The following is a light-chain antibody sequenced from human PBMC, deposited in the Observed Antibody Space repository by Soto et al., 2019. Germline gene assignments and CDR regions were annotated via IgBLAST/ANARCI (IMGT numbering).Light chain of an antibody. J-gene: IGKJ4*01. CDR1: QTVSNN. CDR2: FAS. V-gene: IGKV3-15*01. Sequence: EIVMTQSPATLSVSPGEKATLSCRASQTVSNNLAWYQQKPGQAPRLLIYFASTRATGIPARFSGSGSGTDFTLTISSLQSEDFAVYYCQQYTQSPLTFGGGTKAETK. CDR3: QQYTQSPLT.